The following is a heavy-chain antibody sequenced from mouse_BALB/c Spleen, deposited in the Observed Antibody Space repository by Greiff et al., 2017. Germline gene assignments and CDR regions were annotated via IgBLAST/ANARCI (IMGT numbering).Heavy chain of an antibody. V-gene: IGHV1-4*01. J-gene: IGHJ3*01. CDR1: GYTFTSYW. CDR3: ARAGTGTWFAY. Sequence: GASVKMSCKASGYTFTSYWMHWVKQRPGQGLEWIGYINPSTGYTEYNQKFKDKATLTADKSSSTAYMQLSSLTSEDSAVYYCARAGTGTWFAYWGQGTLVTVSA. CDR2: INPSTGYT. D-gene: IGHD3-3*01.